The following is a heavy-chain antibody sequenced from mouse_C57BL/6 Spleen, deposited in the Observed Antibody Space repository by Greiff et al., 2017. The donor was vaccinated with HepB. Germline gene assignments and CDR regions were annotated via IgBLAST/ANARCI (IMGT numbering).Heavy chain of an antibody. J-gene: IGHJ2*01. CDR3: ARGRDGYGFDY. CDR1: GYTFTSYW. V-gene: IGHV1-50*01. CDR2: IDPSDSYT. Sequence: QVQLQQPGAELVKPGASVKLSCKASGYTFTSYWMQWVKQRPGQGLEWIGEIDPSDSYTNYNQKFKGKATLTVDTSSSTASMQLSILTSEDSAVYYCARGRDGYGFDYWGQGTTLTVSS. D-gene: IGHD2-3*01.